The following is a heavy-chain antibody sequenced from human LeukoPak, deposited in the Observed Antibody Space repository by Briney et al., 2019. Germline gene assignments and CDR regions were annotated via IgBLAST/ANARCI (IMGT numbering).Heavy chain of an antibody. V-gene: IGHV4-34*01. D-gene: IGHD3-10*01. Sequence: TSETLSLTCAVYGGSFSGYYWTWIRQPPGKGLEWIGEMNHSGSANYNPSLKSRVIILIDTAKNHFSLNLSSVTAADTAVYYCARSDGYGLVGIWGQGTMVTVSS. J-gene: IGHJ3*02. CDR3: ARSDGYGLVGI. CDR1: GGSFSGYY. CDR2: MNHSGSA.